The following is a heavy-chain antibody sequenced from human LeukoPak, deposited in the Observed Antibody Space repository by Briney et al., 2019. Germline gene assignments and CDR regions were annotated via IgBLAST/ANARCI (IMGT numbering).Heavy chain of an antibody. J-gene: IGHJ4*02. D-gene: IGHD6-13*01. Sequence: ASVKVSCKASGGTFSSYAISWVRQAPGQGLEWMGRIIPFLGIANYAQKFQGRVTITADKSTSTAYMELSSLRSEDTAVYYCARDLRGSGSSWYVFDYWGQGTLVTVSS. CDR2: IIPFLGIA. CDR3: ARDLRGSGSSWYVFDY. V-gene: IGHV1-69*04. CDR1: GGTFSSYA.